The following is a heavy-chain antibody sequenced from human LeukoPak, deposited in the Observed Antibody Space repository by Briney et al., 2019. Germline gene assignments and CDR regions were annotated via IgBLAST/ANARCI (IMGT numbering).Heavy chain of an antibody. D-gene: IGHD3-16*01. V-gene: IGHV3-30*03. CDR2: ISYDGSNK. CDR1: GFTFISYA. CDR3: ASVEGVTDYLDR. Sequence: GRSLRLSCAASGFTFISYAMHWVRQAPGKGLEWVAVISYDGSNKYYADSVKGRFTISRDNSKNTLYLQMKSLRHEGTAVYYCASVEGVTDYLDRWGQGALVTVSS. J-gene: IGHJ4*02.